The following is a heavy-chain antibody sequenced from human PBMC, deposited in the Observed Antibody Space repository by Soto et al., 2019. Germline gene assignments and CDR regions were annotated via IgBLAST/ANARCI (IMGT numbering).Heavy chain of an antibody. V-gene: IGHV1-24*01. Sequence: ASVKVSCKVSGYTLTELSMHWVRQAPGKGLEWMGGFDPEDGETIYAQKFQGRVTMTEDTSTDTAYMELSSLRSEDTAVYYCATVFGRGASFPMLFDYWGQGTLVTVSS. D-gene: IGHD3-10*01. J-gene: IGHJ4*02. CDR1: GYTLTELS. CDR3: ATVFGRGASFPMLFDY. CDR2: FDPEDGET.